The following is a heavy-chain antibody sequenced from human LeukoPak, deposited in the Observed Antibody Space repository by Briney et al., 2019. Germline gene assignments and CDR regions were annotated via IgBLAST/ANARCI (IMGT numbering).Heavy chain of an antibody. CDR2: IWYDESNK. J-gene: IGHJ4*02. CDR3: ARDHAGGSYPLY. CDR1: GFTFSSYG. D-gene: IGHD1-26*01. Sequence: GGSLRLSCAASGFTFSSYGMHWVRQASGKGLEWVAVIWYDESNKYYADSVKGRFTISRDNSKNTLYLQMNSLRAEDTAVYYCARDHAGGSYPLYWGQGTLVTVSS. V-gene: IGHV3-33*08.